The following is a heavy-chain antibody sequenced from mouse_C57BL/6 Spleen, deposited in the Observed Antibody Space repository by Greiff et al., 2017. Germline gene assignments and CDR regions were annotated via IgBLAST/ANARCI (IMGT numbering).Heavy chain of an antibody. V-gene: IGHV14-1*01. D-gene: IGHD4-1*01. CDR3: TTGPSNPRFAY. J-gene: IGHJ3*01. Sequence: DVQLQESGAELVRPGASVKLSCTASGFNIKDYYMHWVKQRPEQGLEWIGRIDPEDGDTEYAPKFQGKATLTADTSSNTAYLQLSSLTSEDTAVYYCTTGPSNPRFAYWGQGTLVTVSA. CDR2: IDPEDGDT. CDR1: GFNIKDYY.